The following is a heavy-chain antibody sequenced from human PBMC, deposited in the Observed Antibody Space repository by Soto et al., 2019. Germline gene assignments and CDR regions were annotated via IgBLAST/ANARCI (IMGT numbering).Heavy chain of an antibody. Sequence: QVQLVQSGAEVKKPGASVKVSCKASGYTFTSYGSSWVRQAPGQGLEWMGWISAYNGNTNYAQRLKGRVTMTTDTSTSTAYMELRSLRSDYTAVYYCATTGMGFPYFDYWGQGTLVTVSS. V-gene: IGHV1-18*01. CDR1: GYTFTSYG. CDR3: ATTGMGFPYFDY. J-gene: IGHJ4*02. D-gene: IGHD1-1*01. CDR2: ISAYNGNT.